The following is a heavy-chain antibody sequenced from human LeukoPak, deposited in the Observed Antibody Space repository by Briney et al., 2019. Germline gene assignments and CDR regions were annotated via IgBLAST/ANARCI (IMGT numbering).Heavy chain of an antibody. CDR1: GFTFSSYG. CDR3: AKDGYCSGGSCYSGPLDY. V-gene: IGHV3-30*18. J-gene: IGHJ4*02. Sequence: GGSLRLSCAASGFTFSSYGMHWVRQAPGKGLEWVAVIPYDGSNKYYADSVKGRFTISRDNSKNTLYLQMNSLRAEDTAMYYCAKDGYCSGGSCYSGPLDYWGQGTLVTVSS. CDR2: IPYDGSNK. D-gene: IGHD2-15*01.